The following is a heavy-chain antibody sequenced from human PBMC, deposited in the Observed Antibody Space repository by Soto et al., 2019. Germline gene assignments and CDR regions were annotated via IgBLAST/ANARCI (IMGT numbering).Heavy chain of an antibody. CDR2: IKTKTDGGTT. V-gene: IGHV3-15*01. J-gene: IGHJ4*02. Sequence: EVQLVESGGGLVKPGGSLRLSCAASGFTFSNAWMSWVRQAPGKGLEWVGRIKTKTDGGTTDYAALVKGRFTISRDDSKNTLYLQMKSLKIEDTAVYYCTTGGIVGGSLYAPTLNQDYWGQGTLVTVSS. CDR1: GFTFSNAW. CDR3: TTGGIVGGSLYAPTLNQDY. D-gene: IGHD1-26*01.